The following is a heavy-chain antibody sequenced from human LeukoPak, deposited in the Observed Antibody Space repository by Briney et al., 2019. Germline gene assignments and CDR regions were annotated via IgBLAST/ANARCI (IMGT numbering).Heavy chain of an antibody. CDR2: IIPILGIA. V-gene: IGHV1-69*04. CDR1: GGTFSSYA. CDR3: AGARFLEWLRAPGYMDV. Sequence: GASVKVSCKASGGTFSSYAISWVRQAPGQGLEWMGRIIPILGIANYAQKFQGRVTITADKSTSTAYMELSSLRSEDTAVYYCAGARFLEWLRAPGYMDVWGKGTTVTVSS. D-gene: IGHD3-3*01. J-gene: IGHJ6*03.